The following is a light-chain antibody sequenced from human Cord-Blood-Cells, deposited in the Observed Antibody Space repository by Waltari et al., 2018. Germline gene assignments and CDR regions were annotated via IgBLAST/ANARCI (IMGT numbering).Light chain of an antibody. CDR3: QQYGSAPLT. CDR1: PSVTSSD. J-gene: IGKJ1*01. Sequence: EIVLTQSPGTLSLSHGERATLSCSASPSVTSSDLAWYQQKPGQAPRLLIYGASSRVTGIPERFSGSGSGTDFTLTISRLGPEYFAVYYCQQYGSAPLTFGQGTKVEIK. CDR2: GAS. V-gene: IGKV3-20*01.